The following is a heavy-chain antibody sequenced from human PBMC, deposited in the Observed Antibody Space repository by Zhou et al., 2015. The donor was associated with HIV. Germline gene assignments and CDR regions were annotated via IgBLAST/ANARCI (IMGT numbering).Heavy chain of an antibody. CDR1: GYAFTDYY. D-gene: IGHD1-26*01. Sequence: QAQLVQSGAAVKKPGASVKVSCKASGYAFTDYYLHWVRQAPGQGLEWMGWISPNNGATNYAPKFQGRVTMTRDTSITTAYMELSGLTSDDTAVYYCARASPIVGATDFDYWGQGTLVTVSS. CDR3: ARASPIVGATDFDY. V-gene: IGHV1-2*02. J-gene: IGHJ4*02. CDR2: ISPNNGAT.